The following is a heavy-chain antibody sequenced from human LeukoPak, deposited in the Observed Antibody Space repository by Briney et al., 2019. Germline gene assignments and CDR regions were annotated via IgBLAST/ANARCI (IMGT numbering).Heavy chain of an antibody. D-gene: IGHD3-10*01. V-gene: IGHV1-24*01. CDR3: ATVFGRAPYIGKNWFDP. CDR1: GYTLTELS. Sequence: ASVKVSCKVSGYTLTELSMHWVRQAPGKGLEWMRGFDPEDGETIYAQKFQGRVTITEDTSTDTAYMELSSLRSEDTAVYYCATVFGRAPYIGKNWFDPWGQGTLVTVSS. CDR2: FDPEDGET. J-gene: IGHJ5*02.